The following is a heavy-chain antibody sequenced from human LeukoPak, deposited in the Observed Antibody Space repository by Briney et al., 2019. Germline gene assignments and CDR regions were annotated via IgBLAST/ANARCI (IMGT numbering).Heavy chain of an antibody. CDR1: GFTFSSYS. V-gene: IGHV3-21*01. J-gene: IGHJ4*02. CDR3: AKDLHYGSADY. CDR2: ITSSNNYI. D-gene: IGHD3-10*01. Sequence: GGSLRLSCAASGFTFSSYSMNWVRQAPGKGLEWVSSITSSNNYIYYGDSVKGRFTISRDDAKNSLYLQMNSLRAEDTAVYYCAKDLHYGSADYWGQGTLVTVSS.